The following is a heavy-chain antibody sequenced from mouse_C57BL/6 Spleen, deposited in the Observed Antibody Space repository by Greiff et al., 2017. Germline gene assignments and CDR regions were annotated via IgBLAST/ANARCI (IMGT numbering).Heavy chain of an antibody. J-gene: IGHJ4*01. V-gene: IGHV1-82*01. CDR2: IYPGDGDT. D-gene: IGHD1-1*01. CDR3: ARDYGTLMDY. Sequence: QVQLQQSGPELVKPGASVTISCKASGYAFSSSWMNWVKQRPGKGLEWIGRIYPGDGDTNYNGKFKGKATLTADKSSSTAYMQLSSLTSEDSAVYFCARDYGTLMDYWGQGTSVTVSS. CDR1: GYAFSSSW.